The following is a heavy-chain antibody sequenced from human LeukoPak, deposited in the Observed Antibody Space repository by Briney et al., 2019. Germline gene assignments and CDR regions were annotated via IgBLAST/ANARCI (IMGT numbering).Heavy chain of an antibody. D-gene: IGHD1-26*01. J-gene: IGHJ4*02. V-gene: IGHV4-59*01. CDR1: GGSIGTYY. Sequence: PSETLSLTCTVSGGSIGTYYWTWIRQPPGKGLEWIGYIYYTGSTNYNPSLKSRVTISVDTSKNQFSLKLSSVTAADTAVHYCARDNSGSYIDYWGQGTLVTVSS. CDR2: IYYTGST. CDR3: ARDNSGSYIDY.